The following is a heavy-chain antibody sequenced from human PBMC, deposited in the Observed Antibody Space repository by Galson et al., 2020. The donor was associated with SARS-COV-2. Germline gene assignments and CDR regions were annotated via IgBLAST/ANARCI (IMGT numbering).Heavy chain of an antibody. J-gene: IGHJ4*02. CDR2: IYLDDDK. D-gene: IGHD3-9*01. CDR1: GFSLTTSGVG. V-gene: IGHV2-5*02. Sequence: KMSGTTLVNLTQLFTLTCNLSGFSLTTSGVGVAWIRQPHGKALEWLALIYLDDDKRYSPSLKSRLTITKDTSKNQMVLTMTNMDPVDTASYYCAHYDYDILTGYSLDFDYWGQGTLVTVSS. CDR3: AHYDYDILTGYSLDFDY.